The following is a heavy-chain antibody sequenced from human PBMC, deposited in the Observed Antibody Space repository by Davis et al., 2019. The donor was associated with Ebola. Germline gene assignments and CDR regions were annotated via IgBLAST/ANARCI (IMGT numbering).Heavy chain of an antibody. J-gene: IGHJ4*02. V-gene: IGHV3-11*04. D-gene: IGHD4-17*01. CDR3: ARDFTVTARHEFDY. CDR2: ISSSGSTI. Sequence: GESLKISCAASGFTFSDYYMSWIRQAPGKGLEWVSYISSSGSTIYYADSVKGRFTISRDNAKNSLYLQMNSLRAEDTAVYYCARDFTVTARHEFDYWGQGTLVTVSS. CDR1: GFTFSDYY.